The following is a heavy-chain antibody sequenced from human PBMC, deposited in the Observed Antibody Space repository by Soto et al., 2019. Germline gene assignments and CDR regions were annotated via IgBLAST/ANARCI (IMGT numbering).Heavy chain of an antibody. Sequence: QVRLQESGPGLVKPSETLSLTCTVSGASISRYYWSWIRQSPGKGLERIGYLYNTGSTIYNPSPKSRVTISLDASRYLISLKMNSVTAADTAVNYCTRYLWGYCGVDCYPLYVWGQGTTVTVSS. J-gene: IGHJ6*02. CDR1: GASISRYY. CDR3: TRYLWGYCGVDCYPLYV. D-gene: IGHD2-21*02. CDR2: LYNTGST. V-gene: IGHV4-59*01.